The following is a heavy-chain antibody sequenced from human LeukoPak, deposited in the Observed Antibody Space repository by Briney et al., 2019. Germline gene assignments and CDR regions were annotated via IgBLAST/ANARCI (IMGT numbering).Heavy chain of an antibody. J-gene: IGHJ5*02. V-gene: IGHV1-18*01. CDR3: ARERSDWGSENWFDP. Sequence: GASVKVSCKASGYTFTSYGISWVRQAPGQGLEWMGWISAYNGNTNYAQKLQGRVTMTRDTSISTAYMELSRLRSDDTAVYYCARERSDWGSENWFDPWGPGTLVTVSS. D-gene: IGHD7-27*01. CDR1: GYTFTSYG. CDR2: ISAYNGNT.